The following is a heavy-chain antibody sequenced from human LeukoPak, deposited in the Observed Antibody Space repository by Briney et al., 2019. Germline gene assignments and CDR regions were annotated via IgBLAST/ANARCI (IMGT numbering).Heavy chain of an antibody. CDR1: GYTFTSYG. J-gene: IGHJ4*02. Sequence: ASVKVSCKASGYTFTSYGISWVRQAPGQGLEWMGWINPNSGGTNYAQKFQGRVTMTRDTSISTAYMELSRLRSDDTAVYYCARSEEWDYWGQGTLVTVSS. D-gene: IGHD3-3*01. CDR3: ARSEEWDY. CDR2: INPNSGGT. V-gene: IGHV1-2*02.